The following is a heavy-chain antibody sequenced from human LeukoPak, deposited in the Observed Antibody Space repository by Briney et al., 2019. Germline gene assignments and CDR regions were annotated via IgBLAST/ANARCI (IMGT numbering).Heavy chain of an antibody. CDR1: GFPFNAYW. Sequence: GGSLRLSCAASGFPFNAYWMTWVRQAPGKGLEWVANIRQDGDTKYYVDSVKGRFTTSRDNAMNSLYLQMNSLRAEDTAIYYCARSLPYGTTWYGRSDFWGQGTLVTVSS. J-gene: IGHJ4*02. CDR2: IRQDGDTK. CDR3: ARSLPYGTTWYGRSDF. D-gene: IGHD6-13*01. V-gene: IGHV3-7*03.